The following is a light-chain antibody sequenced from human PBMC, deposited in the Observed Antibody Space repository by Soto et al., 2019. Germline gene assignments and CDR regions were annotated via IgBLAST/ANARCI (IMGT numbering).Light chain of an antibody. CDR2: SAS. CDR3: QQNGSLPIT. V-gene: IGKV3-20*01. J-gene: IGKJ5*01. Sequence: EIVLTQSPGTLSLSPGERATLSCRASQSLSGGYLAWFQQKPGQTPRLLIYSASTRATGMPDRFSGSGSGTDFTLTSSRLEPEDFVVYYCQQNGSLPITFGQGTRLEIK. CDR1: QSLSGGY.